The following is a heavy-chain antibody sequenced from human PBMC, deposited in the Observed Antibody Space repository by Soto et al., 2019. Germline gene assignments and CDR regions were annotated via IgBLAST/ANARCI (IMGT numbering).Heavy chain of an antibody. J-gene: IGHJ5*02. CDR2: IYHSGST. V-gene: IGHV4-4*02. CDR1: GGSISSSNW. CDR3: ARGHATGSRFVNDP. D-gene: IGHD6-13*01. Sequence: SKTLSLTCAVSGGSISSSNWWSWVRQPPGKGLEWIGEIYHSGSTNYNPSLKSRVTISVDKSKNQFSLKLSSVTAADTAVYYCARGHATGSRFVNDPCGQATLLTGSS.